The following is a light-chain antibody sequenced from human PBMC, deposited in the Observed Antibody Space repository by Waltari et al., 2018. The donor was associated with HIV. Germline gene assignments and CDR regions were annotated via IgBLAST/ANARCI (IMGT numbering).Light chain of an antibody. CDR3: ETWDGNTWV. CDR1: RAHRSYI. CDR2: LEGSGSY. Sequence: QSVLTQSSSASASLGSSVKRTCTLSRAHRSYIIAWHQQQPGKAPRYLMKLEGSGSYNKGSGVPDRFSGSSSRADRYLTISNVQSEDEADYYCETWDGNTWVFGGGTKLTVL. V-gene: IGLV4-60*03. J-gene: IGLJ3*02.